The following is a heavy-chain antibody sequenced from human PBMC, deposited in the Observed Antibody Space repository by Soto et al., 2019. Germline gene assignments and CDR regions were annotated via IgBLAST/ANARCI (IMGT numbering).Heavy chain of an antibody. Sequence: EVQLLESGGGLVQPGGSLRLSCAASGFTFSSYAMSWVRQAPGKGLEWVSAISGSGGSTHYADSVKGRFTISRDNSKNTLYLQMNSLRAEDTAVYYCANAPNYYDSSGYFDYWGQGTLVTVSS. CDR1: GFTFSSYA. CDR2: ISGSGGST. V-gene: IGHV3-23*01. J-gene: IGHJ4*02. CDR3: ANAPNYYDSSGYFDY. D-gene: IGHD3-22*01.